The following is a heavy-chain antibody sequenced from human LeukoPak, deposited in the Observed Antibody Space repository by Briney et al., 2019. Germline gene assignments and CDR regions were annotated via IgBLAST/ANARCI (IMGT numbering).Heavy chain of an antibody. V-gene: IGHV4-38-2*02. CDR3: ARLSYYYGSGSYYRVPSNKASFDY. D-gene: IGHD3-10*01. CDR2: MYHTGST. Sequence: PSETLSLTCTVSGYSMSSGYYWGWIRQPPERGLEWIGSMYHTGSTYYNPSLKSRVTISVDTSKNQFYLKLSSVTAADTAVYYCARLSYYYGSGSYYRVPSNKASFDYWGQGTLVTVSS. J-gene: IGHJ4*02. CDR1: GYSMSSGYY.